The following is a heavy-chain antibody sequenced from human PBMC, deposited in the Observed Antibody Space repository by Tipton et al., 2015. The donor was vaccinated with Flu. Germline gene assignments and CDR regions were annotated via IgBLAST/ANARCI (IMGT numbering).Heavy chain of an antibody. D-gene: IGHD5-12*01. V-gene: IGHV4-4*07. CDR2: IYTSGST. J-gene: IGHJ3*02. CDR1: GDSISSYY. CDR3: ARDLRGYSGYTGGDAFEI. Sequence: TLSLTCTVSGDSISSYYWSWIRQPAGKGLEWIGRIYTSGSTNYNASLKSRVTMSVDTSKNQFSLKLSSVTAADTGVYYCARDLRGYSGYTGGDAFEIWGQGTMVSVSS.